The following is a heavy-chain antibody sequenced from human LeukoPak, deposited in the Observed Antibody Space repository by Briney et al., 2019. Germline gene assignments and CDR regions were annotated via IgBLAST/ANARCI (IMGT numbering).Heavy chain of an antibody. D-gene: IGHD1-1*01. CDR2: IWYDGSNK. Sequence: GRSLRLSCAASGFTFSSYGMHWVRQAPGKGLEWVAVIWYDGSNKYYADSMKGRFTISRDNSKNTLYLQMNSLRAEDTAVYYCARASVLDPFDYWGQGTLVTVSS. J-gene: IGHJ4*02. V-gene: IGHV3-33*01. CDR3: ARASVLDPFDY. CDR1: GFTFSSYG.